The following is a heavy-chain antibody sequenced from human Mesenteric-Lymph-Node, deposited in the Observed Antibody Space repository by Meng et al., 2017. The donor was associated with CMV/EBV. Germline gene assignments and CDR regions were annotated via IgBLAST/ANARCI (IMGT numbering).Heavy chain of an antibody. CDR2: IRYDGNNK. CDR3: AKDVVDY. Sequence: SCAASGFIFSSFGMHWVRQAPGKGLEWVAFIRYDGNNKYYADSVKGRFTVSRDNSKNTLYLQMNSLRGEDTAVYYCAKDVVDYWGQGTLVTVSS. CDR1: GFIFSSFG. J-gene: IGHJ4*02. V-gene: IGHV3-30*02.